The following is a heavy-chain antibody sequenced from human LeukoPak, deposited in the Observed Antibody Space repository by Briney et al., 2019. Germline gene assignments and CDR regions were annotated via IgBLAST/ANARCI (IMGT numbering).Heavy chain of an antibody. D-gene: IGHD6-19*01. J-gene: IGHJ4*02. CDR3: ARGGWSYDY. V-gene: IGHV4-59*01. Sequence: PSETLSLTCTVSGGPINNYYWSWIRQPPGKGLEWIGYIYYSGSTNYNPSLKSRVTISVDTSRNQFSLKVNSVSAADTAVYFCARGGWSYDYWGQGTLVTVSS. CDR2: IYYSGST. CDR1: GGPINNYY.